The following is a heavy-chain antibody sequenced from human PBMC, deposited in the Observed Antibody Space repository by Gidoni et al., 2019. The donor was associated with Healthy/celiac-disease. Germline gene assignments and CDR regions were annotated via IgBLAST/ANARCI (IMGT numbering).Heavy chain of an antibody. J-gene: IGHJ4*02. D-gene: IGHD3-22*01. V-gene: IGHV4-59*01. Sequence: QVQLQESGPGLVKPSETLSLTCTVSGGSISSYYWSWIRQPPGKGLEWIGYIYYSGSTNYNPSLKSRVTISVDTSKNQFSLKLSSVTAADTAVYYCARGVPYYYDSSGYYVFDYWGQGTLVTVSS. CDR2: IYYSGST. CDR1: GGSISSYY. CDR3: ARGVPYYYDSSGYYVFDY.